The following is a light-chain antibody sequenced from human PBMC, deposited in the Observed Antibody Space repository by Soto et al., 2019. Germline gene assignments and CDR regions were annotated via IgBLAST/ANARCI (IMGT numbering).Light chain of an antibody. V-gene: IGLV2-8*01. Sequence: QSALTQPASVSGSPGQSITISCTGTSGDVGAYNYVSWYQQHPGKAPKLMIYEVTKRPSGVPDRFSGSKSGNTASLTVSGLQAEDEADYYCSSYAGNNNLVFGGGTKLTVL. CDR2: EVT. CDR3: SSYAGNNNLV. J-gene: IGLJ2*01. CDR1: SGDVGAYNY.